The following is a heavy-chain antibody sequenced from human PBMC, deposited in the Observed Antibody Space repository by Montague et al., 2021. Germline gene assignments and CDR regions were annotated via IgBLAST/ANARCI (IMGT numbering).Heavy chain of an antibody. CDR2: IYYTGSS. V-gene: IGHV4-61*01. D-gene: IGHD6-19*01. CDR3: ARGQWLVPYYLDS. CDR1: GGSVSTGNYY. Sequence: SETRSLTCNVSGGSVSTGNYYWTWIRRPPGKELEWIGYIYYTGSSKYNPSLESRVTISISTSKKQFTLKLSSVTAADTAVYYCARGQWLVPYYLDSWGQGTLVTVSS. J-gene: IGHJ4*02.